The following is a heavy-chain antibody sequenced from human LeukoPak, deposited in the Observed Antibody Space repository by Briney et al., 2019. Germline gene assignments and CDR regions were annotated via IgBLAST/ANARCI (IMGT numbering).Heavy chain of an antibody. CDR1: GGSFSGYY. Sequence: SETLSLTCAVYGGSFSGYYWSWIRQPPGKGLEWIGYIYYSGSTNYNPSLKSRVTISVDTSKNQFSLKLSSVTAADTAVYYCAGRFGEGPHDYWGQGTLVTVSS. CDR2: IYYSGST. D-gene: IGHD3-10*01. CDR3: AGRFGEGPHDY. V-gene: IGHV4-59*01. J-gene: IGHJ4*02.